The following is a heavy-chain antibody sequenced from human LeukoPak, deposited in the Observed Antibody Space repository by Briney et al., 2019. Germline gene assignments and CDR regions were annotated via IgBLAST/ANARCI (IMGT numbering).Heavy chain of an antibody. V-gene: IGHV4-30-2*01. CDR3: ARVRYTNSSPNWFDP. D-gene: IGHD6-6*01. CDR2: IYHTGTT. J-gene: IGHJ5*02. CDR1: GGSISSGVYF. Sequence: SETLSLTCTVSGGSISSGVYFWSWIRQPPGKGLECIGYIYHTGTTYYSPSLRSRVTISVDRSKNQFSLKLSSVTAADTAMYYCARVRYTNSSPNWFDPWGQGSLVTVSS.